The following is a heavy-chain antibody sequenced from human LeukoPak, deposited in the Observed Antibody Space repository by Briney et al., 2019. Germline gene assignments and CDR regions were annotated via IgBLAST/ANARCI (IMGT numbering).Heavy chain of an antibody. Sequence: SETLSLTCTVSGGSISSHYWSWIRQPPGKGLEWIGYIYYSGSTNYNPSLKSRVTISVDTSKNQFSLKLSSVTAADTAVYYCARVAFIAARRRALYYYYMDVWGKGTTVTVSS. D-gene: IGHD6-6*01. CDR2: IYYSGST. CDR3: ARVAFIAARRRALYYYYMDV. V-gene: IGHV4-59*11. CDR1: GGSISSHY. J-gene: IGHJ6*03.